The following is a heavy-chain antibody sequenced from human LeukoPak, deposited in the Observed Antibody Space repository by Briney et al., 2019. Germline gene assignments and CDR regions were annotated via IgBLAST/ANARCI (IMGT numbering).Heavy chain of an antibody. J-gene: IGHJ3*02. CDR2: ISGSGGST. Sequence: SGGSLRLSCAASGFTFSSYAMSWVRQAPGKGLEWVSAISGSGGSTYYADSVKGRFTISRDNSKNTLYLQMSSLRAEDTAVYYCVKESGFMVAPNSAFDIWGQGTMVTVSS. CDR3: VKESGFMVAPNSAFDI. V-gene: IGHV3-23*01. D-gene: IGHD4/OR15-4a*01. CDR1: GFTFSSYA.